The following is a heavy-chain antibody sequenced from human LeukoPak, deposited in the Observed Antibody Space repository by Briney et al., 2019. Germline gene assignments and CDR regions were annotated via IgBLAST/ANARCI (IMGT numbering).Heavy chain of an antibody. CDR3: ASTSGFLLHGYYFDY. J-gene: IGHJ4*02. CDR2: IYTSGST. D-gene: IGHD3-10*01. CDR1: DGSISSYY. V-gene: IGHV4-4*07. Sequence: SETLSLTCTGSDGSISSYYWSWIRQPAGKGLEWIGRIYTSGSTNYNPSLKSRVTMSVDTSKNQFSLKLSSVTAADTAVYYCASTSGFLLHGYYFDYWGQGTLVTVSS.